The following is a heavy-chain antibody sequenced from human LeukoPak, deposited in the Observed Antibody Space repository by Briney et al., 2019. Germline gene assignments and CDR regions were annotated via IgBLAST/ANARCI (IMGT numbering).Heavy chain of an antibody. J-gene: IGHJ4*02. V-gene: IGHV3-74*01. CDR3: ATGIVSMRNGQALSD. D-gene: IGHD5/OR15-5a*01. Sequence: GGSLRLSCAASGFTFSNYWMHWVRQVPGKGLVWVSRITADGSGANYADSVTGRFSISRDNAKNTVYLQMASLTVEDTAIYYCATGIVSMRNGQALSDWGQGTLVTVSS. CDR2: ITADGSGA. CDR1: GFTFSNYW.